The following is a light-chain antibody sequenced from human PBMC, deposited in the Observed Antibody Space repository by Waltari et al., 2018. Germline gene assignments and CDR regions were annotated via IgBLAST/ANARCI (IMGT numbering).Light chain of an antibody. CDR2: AAS. CDR1: QGISSC. Sequence: DLQLTQSPSSVSASVGDRVTITCRATQGISSCLAWYQQKPGKAPKILIYAASSLQSGVPSRFIGRGSGTDFTLTSSSLQPEDFATYYCQQANSFPWTFGQGTKVEIK. J-gene: IGKJ1*01. V-gene: IGKV1-12*01. CDR3: QQANSFPWT.